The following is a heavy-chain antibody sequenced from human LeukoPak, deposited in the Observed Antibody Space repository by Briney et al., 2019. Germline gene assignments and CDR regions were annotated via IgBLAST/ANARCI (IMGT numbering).Heavy chain of an antibody. CDR3: GGSGSYYTASYY. V-gene: IGHV3-53*01. Sequence: PGGSLRLSCAASDFTVSDNYMSWVRQAPGRGLEWVSVISDGGDTYYAVSVKGRFTISRDSSKDTLYLQMNSLRAEDTDVYYCGGSGSYYTASYYWGPGTLVTVSS. D-gene: IGHD3-10*01. J-gene: IGHJ4*02. CDR1: DFTVSDNY. CDR2: ISDGGDT.